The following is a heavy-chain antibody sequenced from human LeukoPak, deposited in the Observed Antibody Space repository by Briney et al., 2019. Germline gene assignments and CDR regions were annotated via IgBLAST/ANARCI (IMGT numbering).Heavy chain of an antibody. D-gene: IGHD6-19*01. V-gene: IGHV3-48*03. CDR2: ISRSGSTI. J-gene: IGHJ6*04. CDR1: GFTFSSYE. Sequence: GGSLRLSCAASGFTFSSYEMNWVRQAPGKGLEWVSYISRSGSTIYYADSVKGRFTISRDNAKNSLYLQMNSLRAEDTAVYYCARDGRNEQWLETTAYYYYGMDVWGKGTTVTVSS. CDR3: ARDGRNEQWLETTAYYYYGMDV.